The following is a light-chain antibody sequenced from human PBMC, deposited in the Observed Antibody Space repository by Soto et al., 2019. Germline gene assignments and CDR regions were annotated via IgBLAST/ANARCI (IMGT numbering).Light chain of an antibody. J-gene: IGKJ5*01. CDR2: AAS. CDR1: QGISNW. Sequence: DLQMTQSPSSVSASVGDRVTITCRASQGISNWLAWYQQKPGKAPKLLIYAASSWQSGVPSRFSGSGSGTYFTLTISSLQPEDSATYSCQQGNSFPVTFGQGTLLEIK. V-gene: IGKV1-12*01. CDR3: QQGNSFPVT.